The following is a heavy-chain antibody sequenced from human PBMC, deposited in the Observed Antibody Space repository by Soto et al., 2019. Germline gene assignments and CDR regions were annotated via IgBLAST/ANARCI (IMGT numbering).Heavy chain of an antibody. V-gene: IGHV4-31*03. Sequence: SETLSLTCTISGGSINSGGYYWSWIRQHPGKGLEWIGYISYSGSTYYNPSLKGRVTISVDTSKNQLSLKLSSVTAADTAVYYCATSDYDSSGYYGGFDYWGQGTLVTVSS. CDR3: ATSDYDSSGYYGGFDY. CDR1: GGSINSGGYY. CDR2: ISYSGST. J-gene: IGHJ4*02. D-gene: IGHD3-22*01.